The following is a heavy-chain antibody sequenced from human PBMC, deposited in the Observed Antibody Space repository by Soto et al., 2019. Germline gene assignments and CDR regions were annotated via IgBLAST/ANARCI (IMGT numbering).Heavy chain of an antibody. CDR2: IYWDDDK. CDR1: GFSLSTSGVA. J-gene: IGHJ1*01. CDR3: AHIPNRGYYDSSGYYLAEYFQH. Sequence: GPTLVNPTQTLTLTCTFSGFSLSTSGVAVGWIRQPPGKALEWLALIYWDDDKRYSPSLKSRLTITKDTSKNQVVLTMTNMDPVDTATYYCAHIPNRGYYDSSGYYLAEYFQHWGQGTLVTVSS. V-gene: IGHV2-5*02. D-gene: IGHD3-22*01.